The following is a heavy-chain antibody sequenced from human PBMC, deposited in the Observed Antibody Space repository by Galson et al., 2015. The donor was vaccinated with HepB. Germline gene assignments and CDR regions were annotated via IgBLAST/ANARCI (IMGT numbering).Heavy chain of an antibody. CDR2: ISYDGSNK. V-gene: IGHV3-30-3*01. J-gene: IGHJ5*02. D-gene: IGHD2-2*01. Sequence: SLRLSCAASGFTFSSYAMHWVRQAPGKGLEWVAVISYDGSNKYYADSVKGRFTISRDNSKNTLYLQMNSLRAEDTAVYYCARGPGYCSSTSCYNWFDPWGQGTLVTVSS. CDR1: GFTFSSYA. CDR3: ARGPGYCSSTSCYNWFDP.